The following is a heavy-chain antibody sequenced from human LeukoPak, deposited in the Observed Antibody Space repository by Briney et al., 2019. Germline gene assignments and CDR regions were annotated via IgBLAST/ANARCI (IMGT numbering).Heavy chain of an antibody. CDR1: GFTFSSAW. D-gene: IGHD5-24*01. V-gene: IGHV3-15*01. J-gene: IGHJ4*02. CDR3: ATEFYRNGYNY. Sequence: GGSLRLSCAGSGFTFSSAWMTWVRQTPGKGLEWVGHIKSRTDGGTTDYAAPVKGRFTVSRDDSTNTVYLQMNSLKTEDSAVYYCATEFYRNGYNYWGQGTLVTVSS. CDR2: IKSRTDGGTT.